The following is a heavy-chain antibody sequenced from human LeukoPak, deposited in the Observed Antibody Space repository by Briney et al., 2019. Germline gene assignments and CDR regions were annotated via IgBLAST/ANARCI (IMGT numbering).Heavy chain of an antibody. CDR3: AKDVRVGGGGMDV. J-gene: IGHJ6*02. CDR1: GFTFSTYA. V-gene: IGHV3-23*01. CDR2: ISDSGGNT. Sequence: GGSLRLSCAASGFTFSTYAMTWVRQAPGKGLEWVSLISDSGGNTYYADSVKGRFTISRDNSKNTLSLQMNSLRAEDTAVYYCAKDVRVGGGGMDVWGQGTPVTVSS. D-gene: IGHD1-26*01.